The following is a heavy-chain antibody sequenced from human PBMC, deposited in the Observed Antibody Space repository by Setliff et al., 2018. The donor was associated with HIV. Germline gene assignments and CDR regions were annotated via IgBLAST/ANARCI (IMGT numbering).Heavy chain of an antibody. V-gene: IGHV4-4*07. CDR2: IYTSGNT. CDR1: GGSMRSYY. Sequence: SETLSLTCTVSGGSMRSYYWSWIRQPAGKGLEWIGRIYTSGNTNYNPSLKSRVTMSVDTSKKQFSLKLTSVTAADTAVYYCAGHFYYSGSGIWAGLDSWGQGTLVTVSS. CDR3: AGHFYYSGSGIWAGLDS. D-gene: IGHD3-10*01. J-gene: IGHJ4*02.